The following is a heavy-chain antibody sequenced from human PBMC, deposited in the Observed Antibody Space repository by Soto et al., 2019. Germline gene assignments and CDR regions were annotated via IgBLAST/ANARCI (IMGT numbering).Heavy chain of an antibody. D-gene: IGHD1-1*01. Sequence: QVQLVQSGAEVKKPGASVKVSCKASGYTFNYYGISWVRQAPGQGPEWMGWISCYNGDTSYAQNFQGRVTLTTDTSTSTVDMELRSLRSDDTAVYYCARKPTGHPHDYWGQGTLVTVSS. J-gene: IGHJ4*02. CDR2: ISCYNGDT. CDR1: GYTFNYYG. V-gene: IGHV1-18*01. CDR3: ARKPTGHPHDY.